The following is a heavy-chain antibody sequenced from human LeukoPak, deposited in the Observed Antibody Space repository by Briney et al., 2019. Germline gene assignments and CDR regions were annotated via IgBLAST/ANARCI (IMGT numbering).Heavy chain of an antibody. CDR3: ARESDIVVVPAALRRSYGMDV. Sequence: GGSLRLSCAASGFTFSSYGMHWVRQAPGKGLEWVAVISYDGSNKYYADSVKGRFTISRDNSKNTLYLQMNSLRAEDTAVYYCARESDIVVVPAALRRSYGMDVWGQGTTVTVSS. D-gene: IGHD2-2*01. CDR1: GFTFSSYG. CDR2: ISYDGSNK. J-gene: IGHJ6*02. V-gene: IGHV3-30*03.